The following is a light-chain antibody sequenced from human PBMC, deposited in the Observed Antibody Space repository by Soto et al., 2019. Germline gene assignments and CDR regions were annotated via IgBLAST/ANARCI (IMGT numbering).Light chain of an antibody. Sequence: EIVMTQSPATLSVSPGERATLSCRASQSVSSNLSWYQQKPGQAPRLLIYGASTRATGIPARFSGSGSGTEFTLTISSLQSEDFAVYYCQQYNNWHFTFGPGTKVDLK. V-gene: IGKV3-15*01. CDR1: QSVSSN. CDR2: GAS. CDR3: QQYNNWHFT. J-gene: IGKJ3*01.